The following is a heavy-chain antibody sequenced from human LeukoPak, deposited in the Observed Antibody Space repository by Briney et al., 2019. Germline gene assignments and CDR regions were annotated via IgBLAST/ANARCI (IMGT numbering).Heavy chain of an antibody. V-gene: IGHV3-48*01. CDR3: ATPPTVTRNY. D-gene: IGHD4-17*01. Sequence: GGSLRLSCAASGFTFSSYSMNWVRQAPGKGLEWVSYISSSSSTIYYADSVKGRFTISRDNAKNSLYLQMNSLRAEDTAVYYCATPPTVTRNYWGQGTLVTVSS. CDR1: GFTFSSYS. CDR2: ISSSSSTI. J-gene: IGHJ4*02.